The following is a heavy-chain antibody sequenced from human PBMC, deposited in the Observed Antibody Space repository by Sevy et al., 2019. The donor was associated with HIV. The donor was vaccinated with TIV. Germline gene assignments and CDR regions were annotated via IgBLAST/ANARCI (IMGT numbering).Heavy chain of an antibody. CDR3: ARGGNSSSWASFDY. D-gene: IGHD6-13*01. Sequence: SETLSLTCAVYVGSFSGYYWSWIRQPPGKGLEWIGEINHSGSTNYNPSLKSRVTISVDTSKNQFSLKLSSVTAADTAVYYCARGGNSSSWASFDYWGQGTLVTVSS. J-gene: IGHJ4*02. V-gene: IGHV4-34*01. CDR2: INHSGST. CDR1: VGSFSGYY.